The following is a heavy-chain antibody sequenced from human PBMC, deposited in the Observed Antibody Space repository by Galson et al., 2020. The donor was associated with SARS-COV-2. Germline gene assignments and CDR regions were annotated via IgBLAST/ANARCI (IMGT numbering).Heavy chain of an antibody. CDR1: GFTSSSYG. CDR3: AREGGSGIIAAPTDY. V-gene: IGHV3-33*01. Sequence: PGGSLRLSCAASGFTSSSYGMHWVRQAPGKGLEWVAVIWYDGSNKYYADSVKGRFTISRDNSKNTLYLQMNSLRAEDTATYYCAREGGSGIIAAPTDYWGQGTLVTVSS. D-gene: IGHD6-6*01. CDR2: IWYDGSNK. J-gene: IGHJ4*02.